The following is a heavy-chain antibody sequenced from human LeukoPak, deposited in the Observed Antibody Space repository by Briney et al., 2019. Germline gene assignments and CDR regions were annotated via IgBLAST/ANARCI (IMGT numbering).Heavy chain of an antibody. CDR2: INHSGST. CDR1: GGSFSGYY. J-gene: IGHJ4*02. D-gene: IGHD3-3*01. Sequence: SETLSLTCAVYGGSFSGYYWSWIRQPPGKGLEWIGEINHSGSTNYNPSLKSRVTISVDTSKNQFSLKLSSVTAADTAVHYCGRGLSGGSPSFFWGGFFRPFAYGGRGPLVTVSS. CDR3: GRGLSGGSPSFFWGGFFRPFAY. V-gene: IGHV4-34*01.